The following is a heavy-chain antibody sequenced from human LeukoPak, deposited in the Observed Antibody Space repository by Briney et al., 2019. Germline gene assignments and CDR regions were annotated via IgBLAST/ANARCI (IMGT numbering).Heavy chain of an antibody. V-gene: IGHV4-38-2*02. J-gene: IGHJ6*03. CDR2: IYHSGST. CDR1: GYSISSGYY. Sequence: SETLSLTCTVSGYSISSGYYWGWIRQPPGKGLEWIGGIYHSGSTYYNPSLKSRVTISVDTSKNQFSLKLSSVTAADTAVYYCARAAPTNYYYYMDVWGKGTTVTVSS. CDR3: ARAAPTNYYYYMDV. D-gene: IGHD1-1*01.